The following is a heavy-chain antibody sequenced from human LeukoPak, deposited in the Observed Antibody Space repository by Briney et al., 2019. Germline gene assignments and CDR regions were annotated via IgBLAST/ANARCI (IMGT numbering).Heavy chain of an antibody. V-gene: IGHV3-11*01. CDR3: ARDRGTYYYDSSGTVDY. D-gene: IGHD3-22*01. CDR2: ISSSGSTI. Sequence: GSLRLSCAASGFTFSDYYMSWIRQAPGKGLGWVSYISSSGSTIYYADSVKGRFTISRDNAKNSLYLQMNSLGAEDTAVYYCARDRGTYYYDSSGTVDYWGQGTLVTVSS. CDR1: GFTFSDYY. J-gene: IGHJ4*02.